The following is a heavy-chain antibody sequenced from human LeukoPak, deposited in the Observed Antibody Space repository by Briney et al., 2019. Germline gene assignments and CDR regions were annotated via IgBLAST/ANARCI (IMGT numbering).Heavy chain of an antibody. J-gene: IGHJ3*02. CDR1: GGSISSYY. CDR2: IYTSGST. D-gene: IGHD3-22*01. Sequence: TSETLSLTCTVSGGSISSYYWSWIRQPAGKGLEWIGRIYTSGSTNYNPSLKSRVTMSVDTSKNQFSLKLSSVTAADTAVYYCARERNYDSSGYIDAFDIWRQGTMVTASS. V-gene: IGHV4-4*07. CDR3: ARERNYDSSGYIDAFDI.